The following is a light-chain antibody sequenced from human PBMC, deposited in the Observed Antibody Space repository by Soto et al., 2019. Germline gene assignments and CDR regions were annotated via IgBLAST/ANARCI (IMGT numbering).Light chain of an antibody. Sequence: EIVLTQSPGTLSLSPGERATLSCRASQSVDGNYLAWYQQKPGQAPRLLTYGASSRATGIPDRFSASESGTDFTLTITRLEPEDFAVYSFQQYGSSPPFTFGPGTRVDIK. CDR2: GAS. V-gene: IGKV3-20*01. CDR3: QQYGSSPPFT. J-gene: IGKJ3*01. CDR1: QSVDGNY.